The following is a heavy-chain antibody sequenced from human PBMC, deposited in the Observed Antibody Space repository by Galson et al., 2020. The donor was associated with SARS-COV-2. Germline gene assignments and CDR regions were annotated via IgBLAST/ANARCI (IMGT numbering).Heavy chain of an antibody. CDR3: ARGTNRIAEAGERYYYYYYMDV. J-gene: IGHJ6*03. D-gene: IGHD6-13*01. CDR1: GGPFSGSY. V-gene: IGHV4-34*01. CDR2: INPHGST. Sequence: SETLYLTCAVSGGPFSGSYWRWLRQPPGTGPQWIGNINPHGSTDYNPSLKSRFTKSLDTSNNQFSLKLSSVTAADTAVYYCARGTNRIAEAGERYYYYYYMDVWGKGTTVTVSS.